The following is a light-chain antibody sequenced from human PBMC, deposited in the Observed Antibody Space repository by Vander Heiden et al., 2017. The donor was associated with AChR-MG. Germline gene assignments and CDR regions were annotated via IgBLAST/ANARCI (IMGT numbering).Light chain of an antibody. Sequence: IQLTQSPSSLSASVGDRVTITCRASQGISSYLAWYQQKPGKAPKLLIYAASPLKSGVQSKFSGSGSGTDFTLTSSSLQTEDFETHCARQLNSNPFGGGTKVEI. CDR2: AAS. CDR1: QGISSY. V-gene: IGKV1-9*01. J-gene: IGKJ4*01. CDR3: RQLNSNP.